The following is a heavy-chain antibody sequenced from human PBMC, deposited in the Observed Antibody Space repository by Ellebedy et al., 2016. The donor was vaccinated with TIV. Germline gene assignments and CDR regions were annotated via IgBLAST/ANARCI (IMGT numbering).Heavy chain of an antibody. J-gene: IGHJ6*04. CDR1: GGSISSSSYY. V-gene: IGHV4-39*01. CDR3: ARRGDV. Sequence: GSLRLXXTVSGGSISSSSYYWGWIRQPPGKGLEWIGSIYYSGSTYYNPSLKSRVTISVDTSKNQLSLKLSSVTAADTAVYYCARRGDVWGKGTTVTVSS. CDR2: IYYSGST.